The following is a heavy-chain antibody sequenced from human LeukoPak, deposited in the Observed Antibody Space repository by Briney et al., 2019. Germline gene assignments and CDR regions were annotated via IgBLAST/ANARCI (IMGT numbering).Heavy chain of an antibody. D-gene: IGHD1-7*01. V-gene: IGHV3-21*01. CDR2: ISSSSSYI. Sequence: PGGSLLLSCAASGFTFSSYSMNWVRQAPGKGLEWVSSISSSSSYIYYADSVKGRFTISRDNAKNSLYLQMNSLRAEDTAVYYCARDRGVPYFITGTTTAFFDYWGQGTLVTVSS. CDR1: GFTFSSYS. J-gene: IGHJ4*02. CDR3: ARDRGVPYFITGTTTAFFDY.